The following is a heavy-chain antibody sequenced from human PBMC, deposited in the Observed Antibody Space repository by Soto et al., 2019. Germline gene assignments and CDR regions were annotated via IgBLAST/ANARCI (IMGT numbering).Heavy chain of an antibody. CDR1: GGTFIGYY. D-gene: IGHD3-3*01. CDR2: INHSEST. CDR3: ARDKFSGLFDY. J-gene: IGHJ4*02. V-gene: IGHV4-34*01. Sequence: PSETLSLTSAVYGGTFIGYYWTWIRQPPRTGLEWIGEINHSESTNYHPSLKSRVTISVDTSKNQFSLKLTSVTAADPAVYYCARDKFSGLFDYWGQGTLVTVSS.